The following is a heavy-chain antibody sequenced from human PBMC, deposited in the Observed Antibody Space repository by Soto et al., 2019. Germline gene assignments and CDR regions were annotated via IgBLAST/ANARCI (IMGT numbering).Heavy chain of an antibody. CDR1: GGTFSSYA. CDR3: ARLYCSSTSCYQGYYYYYGMDV. D-gene: IGHD2-2*01. J-gene: IGHJ6*02. CDR2: IIPIIGTT. Sequence: GASVKVSCKASGGTFSSYAISWVRQAPGQGLEWMGGIIPIIGTTNYAQKIKGRVTITADASTSTAYMELRSLRSDDTAVYYCARLYCSSTSCYQGYYYYYGMDVWGQGTTVTVS. V-gene: IGHV1-69*13.